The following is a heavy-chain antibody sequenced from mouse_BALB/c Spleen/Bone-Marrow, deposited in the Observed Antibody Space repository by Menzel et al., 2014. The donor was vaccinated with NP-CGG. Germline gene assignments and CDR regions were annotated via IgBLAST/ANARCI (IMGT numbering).Heavy chain of an antibody. CDR2: INPDSSTI. D-gene: IGHD2-3*01. CDR3: ARLGYYGGFAY. V-gene: IGHV4-1*02. J-gene: IGHJ3*01. CDR1: GFDFSGFW. Sequence: EVQGVESGGGLAQPGGSLKLSCAASGFDFSGFWLGWVRQAPGKGLEWIGEINPDSSTINYTPSLKDRFIISRDNAKNTLYLQMRKVRSEDTALYYCARLGYYGGFAYWGQGTLVTVS.